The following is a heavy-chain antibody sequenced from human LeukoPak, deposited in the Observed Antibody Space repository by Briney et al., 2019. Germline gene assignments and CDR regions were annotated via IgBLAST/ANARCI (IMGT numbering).Heavy chain of an antibody. V-gene: IGHV4-61*03. CDR1: GASGSSDGFW. CDR3: ARIGGVFHH. J-gene: IGHJ1*01. CDR2: IGYSGTT. Sequence: SETLSLTCAVSGASGSSDGFWWNWVRQPPRKGLEWIGQIGYSGTTNYKPSLKSRLTISTDASNNHFSLRLTSVTPADTAVYYCARIGGVFHHWGQGTLVTVSS.